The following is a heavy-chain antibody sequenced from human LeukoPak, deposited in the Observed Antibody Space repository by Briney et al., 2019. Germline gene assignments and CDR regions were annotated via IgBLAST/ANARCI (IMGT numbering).Heavy chain of an antibody. Sequence: GGSLRLSCAASGFTFSSYGMHWVRQAPGKGLEGVAFIRYDGSNKYYADSVKGRFTISGDNSKNTLFLQMNSLRAEDTAVSYCAHGAMYQLDYWGQGTLVIVSS. CDR3: AHGAMYQLDY. J-gene: IGHJ4*02. V-gene: IGHV3-30*02. CDR2: IRYDGSNK. D-gene: IGHD2-2*01. CDR1: GFTFSSYG.